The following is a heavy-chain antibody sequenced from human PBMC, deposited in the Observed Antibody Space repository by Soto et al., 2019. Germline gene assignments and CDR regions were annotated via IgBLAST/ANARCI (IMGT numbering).Heavy chain of an antibody. CDR1: GFTFSTNA. Sequence: QVQLVESGGGVVQPGRSLRLSCAASGFTFSTNAMHWVRQAPGKGLEWVAVISYDGSTRYYADSMKGRFTISRDNSKNTLYLQMNNLRAEDTAVYYCAKLFSGWSYYFDYWGQGTLVTVSS. CDR3: AKLFSGWSYYFDY. CDR2: ISYDGSTR. J-gene: IGHJ4*02. D-gene: IGHD6-19*01. V-gene: IGHV3-30-3*02.